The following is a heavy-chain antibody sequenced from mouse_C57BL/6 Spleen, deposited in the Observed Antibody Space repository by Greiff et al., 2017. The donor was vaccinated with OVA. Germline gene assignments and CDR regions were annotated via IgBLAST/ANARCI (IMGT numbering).Heavy chain of an antibody. J-gene: IGHJ1*03. V-gene: IGHV1-64*01. D-gene: IGHD2-4*01. CDR3: ARYYDYWYFDV. CDR1: GYTFTSYW. Sequence: QVQLQQPGAELVKPGASVKLSCKASGYTFTSYWMHWVKQRPGQGLEWIGMIHPNSGSTNYNEKFKSKATLTVDKSSSTAYMQLSSLTSEDSAVYYCARYYDYWYFDVWGTGTTVTVSS. CDR2: IHPNSGST.